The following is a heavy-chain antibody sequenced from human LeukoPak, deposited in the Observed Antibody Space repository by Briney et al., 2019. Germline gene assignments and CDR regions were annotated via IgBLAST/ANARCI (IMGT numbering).Heavy chain of an antibody. J-gene: IGHJ4*02. V-gene: IGHV4-34*01. D-gene: IGHD3-10*01. CDR1: GGSFSGYY. CDR3: ARHPRYGSGSYPIDY. Sequence: SETLSLTCAVYGGSFSGYYWSWIRQPPGKGLEWIGSIYYSGSTYYNPSLKSRVTISVDTSKNQFSLKLSSVTAADTAVYYCARHPRYGSGSYPIDYWGQGTLVTVSS. CDR2: IYYSGST.